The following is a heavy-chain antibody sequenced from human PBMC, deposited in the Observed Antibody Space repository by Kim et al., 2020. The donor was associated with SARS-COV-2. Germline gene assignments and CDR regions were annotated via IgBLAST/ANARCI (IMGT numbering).Heavy chain of an antibody. J-gene: IGHJ4*02. CDR3: ADIGDEDAWIYQQYYFDY. D-gene: IGHD1-7*01. CDR2: ISGSGGST. V-gene: IGHV3-23*01. CDR1: GFTFSSYA. Sequence: GGSLRLSCAASGFTFSSYAMSWVRQAPGKGLEWVSAISGSGGSTYYADSVKGRFTISRDNSKNTLYLQMNSLRAEDTAVYYCADIGDEDAWIYQQYYFDYWGQGTLVTVSS.